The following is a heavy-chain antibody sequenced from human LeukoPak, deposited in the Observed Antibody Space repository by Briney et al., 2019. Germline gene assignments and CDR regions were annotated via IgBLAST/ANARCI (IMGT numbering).Heavy chain of an antibody. CDR3: ARGGTYYDFWRAMDV. D-gene: IGHD3-3*01. CDR1: GFTFSSYW. CDR2: INSDGSST. J-gene: IGHJ6*02. V-gene: IGHV3-74*01. Sequence: GGSLRLSCAAPGFTFSSYWMHWVRQAPGKGLVWVSRINSDGSSTSYADSVKGRFTISRDNAKNTLYLQMNSLRAEDTAVYYCARGGTYYDFWRAMDVWGQGTTVTVSS.